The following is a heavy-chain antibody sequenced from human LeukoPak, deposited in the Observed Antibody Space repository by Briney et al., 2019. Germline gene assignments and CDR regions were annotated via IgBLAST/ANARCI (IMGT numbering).Heavy chain of an antibody. CDR2: IIPILGIA. CDR1: GGTFSSYA. D-gene: IGHD5-12*01. V-gene: IGHV1-69*04. Sequence: SVKVSCKASGGTFSSYAISWVRQAPGQGLDWMGRIIPILGIANYAQKFQGRVTITADKYTSTAYMELSSLRSEDTAVYYCASAWLGDTYYFDYWGQGTLVTVSS. CDR3: ASAWLGDTYYFDY. J-gene: IGHJ4*02.